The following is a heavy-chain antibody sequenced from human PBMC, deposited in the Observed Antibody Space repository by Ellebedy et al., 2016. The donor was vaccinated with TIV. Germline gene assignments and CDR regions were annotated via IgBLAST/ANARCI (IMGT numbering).Heavy chain of an antibody. CDR2: INVGNGNT. CDR3: ARDRDSSSWYFGGYYYYGMDV. Sequence: AASVKVSCKASGYTFTSYAMHWVRQAPGQRLEWMGWINVGNGNTKYSQKFQGRVTITRDTSASTAYMELSRLRSEDTAVYYCARDRDSSSWYFGGYYYYGMDVWGQGTTVTVSS. CDR1: GYTFTSYA. D-gene: IGHD6-13*01. J-gene: IGHJ6*02. V-gene: IGHV1-3*01.